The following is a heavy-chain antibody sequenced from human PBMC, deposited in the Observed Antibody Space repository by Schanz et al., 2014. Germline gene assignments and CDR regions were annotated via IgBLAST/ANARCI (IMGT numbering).Heavy chain of an antibody. Sequence: EVQLVESGGGLVQPGRSLRLSCAASGFTFSGYSMNWVRQDPGKGLVWVARINSVGSNTDYADSVKGRFTISRDNSKNTLFLQMNSLRAEDTAVYYCARDHTTESYYSAGPPIDYWGQGTLLTVSS. V-gene: IGHV3-74*01. CDR3: ARDHTTESYYSAGPPIDY. D-gene: IGHD1-26*01. J-gene: IGHJ4*02. CDR2: INSVGSNT. CDR1: GFTFSGYS.